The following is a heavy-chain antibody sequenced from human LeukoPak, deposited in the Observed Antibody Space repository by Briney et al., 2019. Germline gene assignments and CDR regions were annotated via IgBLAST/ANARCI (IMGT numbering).Heavy chain of an antibody. Sequence: GGSLRLSCAASGFTFDDYAMHWVRQAPGKGLEWVSGISWNSVSIAYADSVKGRFTISRDNAKSSLYLQMNSLRAEDTALYYCASRGGSYQFDYWGQGTLVTVSS. CDR3: ASRGGSYQFDY. J-gene: IGHJ4*02. V-gene: IGHV3-9*01. CDR1: GFTFDDYA. D-gene: IGHD3-10*01. CDR2: ISWNSVSI.